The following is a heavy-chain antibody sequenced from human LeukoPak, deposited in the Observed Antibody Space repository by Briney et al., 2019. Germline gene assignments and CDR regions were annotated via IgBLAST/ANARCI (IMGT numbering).Heavy chain of an antibody. CDR2: ISNTGNSI. J-gene: IGHJ4*02. Sequence: GGSLRLSCAASGFTFSSYSMNWVRQAPGKGLEWVSYISNTGNSIYYTDSVKGRFTISRDNAKKSLSLQMNSLRAEDTAVYYCARVKQLAFDYWGQGTLVTVSS. CDR3: ARVKQLAFDY. V-gene: IGHV3-48*04. D-gene: IGHD6-6*01. CDR1: GFTFSSYS.